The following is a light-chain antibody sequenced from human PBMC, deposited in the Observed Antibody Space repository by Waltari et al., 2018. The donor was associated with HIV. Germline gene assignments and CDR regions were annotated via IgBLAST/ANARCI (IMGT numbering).Light chain of an antibody. CDR2: WAS. J-gene: IGKJ2*01. V-gene: IGKV4-1*01. Sequence: DIVMTQSPDSLAVSLGERATINCKSSQSVLHSSNNKNFLAWYQQKPGQPPKLLIYWASTRESGVPERFSGSGSGTDFTLSISSLQADDVAIYYCQQYYSSLPYTFGQGTKLEI. CDR3: QQYYSSLPYT. CDR1: QSVLHSSNNKNF.